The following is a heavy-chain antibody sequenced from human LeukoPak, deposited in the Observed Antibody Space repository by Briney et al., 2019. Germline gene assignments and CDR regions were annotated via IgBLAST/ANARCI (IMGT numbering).Heavy chain of an antibody. CDR2: IYTSGST. J-gene: IGHJ6*02. CDR3: ARDGRDCSSTSCYDPPVRYYGMDV. D-gene: IGHD2-2*01. CDR1: GGSISSYY. Sequence: SETLSLTCTVSGGSISSYYWSWIRQPAGKGLEWIGRIYTSGSTNYNPSLKSRVTMSVDTSKNQFSLKLSSVTAADTAVYYCARDGRDCSSTSCYDPPVRYYGMDVWGQGTTVTVSS. V-gene: IGHV4-4*07.